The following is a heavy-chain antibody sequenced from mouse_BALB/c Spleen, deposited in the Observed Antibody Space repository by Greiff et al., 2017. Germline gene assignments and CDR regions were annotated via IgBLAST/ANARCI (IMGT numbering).Heavy chain of an antibody. CDR3: ARDYGSSYSY. J-gene: IGHJ2*01. CDR2: IYPGDGST. D-gene: IGHD1-1*01. Sequence: VQLQQSGPELVKPGASVKMSCKASGYTFTSYYIHWVKQRPGQGLEWIGWIYPGDGSTKYNEKFTGKTTLTADKSSSTAYMLLSSLTSEDSAIYVCARDYGSSYSYWGQGTTLTVSS. V-gene: IGHV1S56*01. CDR1: GYTFTSYY.